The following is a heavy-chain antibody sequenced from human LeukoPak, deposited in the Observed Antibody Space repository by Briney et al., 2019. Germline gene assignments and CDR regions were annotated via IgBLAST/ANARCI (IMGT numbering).Heavy chain of an antibody. CDR3: ARREVSMVLFDY. Sequence: SSETLSLTCTVSGGSISSSSYYWGWIRQPPGKGLEWIGSIYYSGSTYYNPSLKSRVTISVDTSKNQFSLKLSSVTAADTAVYYCARREVSMVLFDYWGQGTLVTVSS. J-gene: IGHJ4*02. V-gene: IGHV4-39*01. CDR1: GGSISSSSYY. CDR2: IYYSGST. D-gene: IGHD3-10*01.